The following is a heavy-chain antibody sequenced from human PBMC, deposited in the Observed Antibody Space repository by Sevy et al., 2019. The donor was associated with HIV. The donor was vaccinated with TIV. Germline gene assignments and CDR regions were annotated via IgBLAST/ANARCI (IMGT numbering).Heavy chain of an antibody. V-gene: IGHV3-21*01. CDR2: ISSSNSYI. Sequence: GGSLRLSCAASGFTFSSYSMNWVRQAPGKGLEWVSSISSSNSYIYYTDSVKGRFTISRDNAKNSLFLQMNSLRADETAMYYCARDPTYFYDSSGYPLDYWGQGTLVTVSS. J-gene: IGHJ4*02. D-gene: IGHD3-22*01. CDR1: GFTFSSYS. CDR3: ARDPTYFYDSSGYPLDY.